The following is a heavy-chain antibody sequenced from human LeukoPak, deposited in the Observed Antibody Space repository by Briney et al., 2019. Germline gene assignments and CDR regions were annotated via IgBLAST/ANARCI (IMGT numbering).Heavy chain of an antibody. V-gene: IGHV3-23*01. CDR3: AKDGMSMDSSWFDY. Sequence: GGSLRLSCAASRFTFSRYGMSAISASGDSTYYADSVKGRFTISRDISTNTLYLQMNSLRVEDTAVYYCAKDGMSMDSSWFDYWGQGTLVTVSS. D-gene: IGHD6-13*01. CDR2: ISASGDST. CDR1: RFTFSRYG. J-gene: IGHJ4*02.